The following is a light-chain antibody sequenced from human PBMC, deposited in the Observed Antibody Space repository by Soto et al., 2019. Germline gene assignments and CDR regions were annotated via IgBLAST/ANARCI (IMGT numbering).Light chain of an antibody. CDR1: QSVSSSY. Sequence: EIGLTQSPGTLSLSPGERATLSCSASQSVSSSYLAWYQQKPGQAPRLLIYGASSRATGIPDRFSGSGSGTDFTLTISRLEPEDFAVYYCQQYGSSPYTFGQGTKLEIK. V-gene: IGKV3-20*01. J-gene: IGKJ2*01. CDR3: QQYGSSPYT. CDR2: GAS.